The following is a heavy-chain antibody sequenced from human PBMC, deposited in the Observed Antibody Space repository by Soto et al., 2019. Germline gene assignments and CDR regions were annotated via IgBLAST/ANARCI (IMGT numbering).Heavy chain of an antibody. CDR1: GGTFSSYA. D-gene: IGHD1-26*01. CDR2: IIPIFGTA. V-gene: IGHV1-69*12. J-gene: IGHJ5*02. Sequence: QVQLVQSGAEVKKPGSSVKVSCKASGGTFSSYAISWVRQAPGQGLEWMGGIIPIFGTANYAQKFQGRVRXXAXEXXSTAYMELSSLRSEDTAVYYCAGDWVGATGWWFDPWGQGTLVTVSS. CDR3: AGDWVGATGWWFDP.